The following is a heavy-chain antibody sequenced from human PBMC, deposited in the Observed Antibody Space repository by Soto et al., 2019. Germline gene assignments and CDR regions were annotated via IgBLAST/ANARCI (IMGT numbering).Heavy chain of an antibody. CDR3: VRAVATKTAPIDY. D-gene: IGHD5-12*01. CDR2: ITPSSGGT. Sequence: QVQLVQSGAEVKKPGASVKLSCKASGYTFTAYHLHWLRQARGPGLEWMGIITPSSGGTRYPQKFQGRVTMTRDTSTSTVYMELSSLGSDDTAVYYCVRAVATKTAPIDYWGQGTLVTVSS. CDR1: GYTFTAYH. V-gene: IGHV1-46*01. J-gene: IGHJ4*02.